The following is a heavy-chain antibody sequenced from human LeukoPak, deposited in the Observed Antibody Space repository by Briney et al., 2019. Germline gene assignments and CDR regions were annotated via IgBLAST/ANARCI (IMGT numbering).Heavy chain of an antibody. D-gene: IGHD6-13*01. CDR1: GFTFSSYA. CDR3: AKLRETAGTGQANY. J-gene: IGHJ4*02. CDR2: ISGSGGST. Sequence: GGSLRLSCAASGFTFSSYAMSWVRQAPGKGLEWVSAISGSGGSTYYEDSVKGRLTISRDNSKDTLYLQMNSLRAEDTAVYLCAKLRETAGTGQANYWGQGTLVTVSS. V-gene: IGHV3-23*01.